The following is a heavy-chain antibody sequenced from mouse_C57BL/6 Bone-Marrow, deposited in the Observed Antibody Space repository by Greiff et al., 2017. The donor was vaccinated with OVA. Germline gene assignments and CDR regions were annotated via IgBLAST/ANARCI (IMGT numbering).Heavy chain of an antibody. CDR1: GFTFSSYA. CDR3: TRELGGGFAY. D-gene: IGHD4-1*01. CDR2: ISSGGDYI. J-gene: IGHJ3*01. Sequence: EVKLMESGEGLVKPGGSLKLSCAASGFTFSSYAMSWVRQTPEKRLEWVAYISSGGDYIYYADTVKGRFTISRDNARNTLYLQMSSLKSEDTAMYYFTRELGGGFAYWGQGTLVTVSA. V-gene: IGHV5-9-1*02.